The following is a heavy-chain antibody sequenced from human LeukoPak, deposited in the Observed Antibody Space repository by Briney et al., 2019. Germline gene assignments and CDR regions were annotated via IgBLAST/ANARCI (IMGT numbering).Heavy chain of an antibody. CDR1: GGSISSYY. V-gene: IGHV4-4*07. D-gene: IGHD3-3*01. CDR2: IYTSGST. Sequence: SETLSLTCTVSGGSISSYYWSWIRQPAGKGLEWIGRIYTSGSTNYNPSLKSRGTMSVDTSKNQFSLKLSSVTAADTAVYYCARDATGITIFGVGYYYYYMDVWGKGTTVTVSS. J-gene: IGHJ6*03. CDR3: ARDATGITIFGVGYYYYYMDV.